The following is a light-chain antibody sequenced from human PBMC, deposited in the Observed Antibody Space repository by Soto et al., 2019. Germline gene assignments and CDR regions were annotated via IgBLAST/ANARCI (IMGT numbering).Light chain of an antibody. CDR3: QQHNSYPRT. V-gene: IGKV1-5*03. Sequence: DIQMTQSPSTLSASVGDRVTITCRASQSISTWLAWYQQKPGKAPKLLIYTASNLERGVPSRFSGSGSGTEFTLTISSLQPDDFATYYCQQHNSYPRTFGQGTKEEIK. CDR2: TAS. CDR1: QSISTW. J-gene: IGKJ1*01.